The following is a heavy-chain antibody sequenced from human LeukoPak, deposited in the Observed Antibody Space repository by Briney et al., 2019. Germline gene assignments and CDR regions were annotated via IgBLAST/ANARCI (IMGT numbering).Heavy chain of an antibody. CDR2: IFYSGST. Sequence: SETLSLTCTVSGGSISCGDYYWSWIRQPPGKGLKWIGYIFYSGSTNYNPSLKSRVTISVDTSKNQFSLKLSSVTAADTAVYYCARIEDYGGNSVNYWGQGTLVTVSS. CDR1: GGSISCGDYY. V-gene: IGHV4-61*08. CDR3: ARIEDYGGNSVNY. J-gene: IGHJ4*02. D-gene: IGHD4-23*01.